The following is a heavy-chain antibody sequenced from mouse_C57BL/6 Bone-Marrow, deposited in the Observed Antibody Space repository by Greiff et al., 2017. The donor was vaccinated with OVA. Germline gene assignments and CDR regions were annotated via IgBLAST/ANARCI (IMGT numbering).Heavy chain of an antibody. V-gene: IGHV1-69*01. J-gene: IGHJ4*01. CDR3: ARVGLLMGYAMDY. D-gene: IGHD2-3*01. CDR1: GYTFTSYW. CDR2: IDPSDSYT. Sequence: VQLQQSGAELVMPGASVKLSCKASGYTFTSYWMHWVKQRPGQGLEWIGEIDPSDSYTNYNQKFKGKSTLTVDKSSSTAYMQLSSLTSEDSAVYYCARVGLLMGYAMDYWGQGTSVTVAS.